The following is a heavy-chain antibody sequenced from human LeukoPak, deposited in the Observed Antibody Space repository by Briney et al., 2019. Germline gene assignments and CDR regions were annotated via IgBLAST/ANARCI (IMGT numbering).Heavy chain of an antibody. D-gene: IGHD4-17*01. CDR3: AKAPRSTVTYYYYYYMDV. V-gene: IGHV3-33*06. J-gene: IGHJ6*03. CDR2: IWYDGINK. CDR1: GFTFSSYG. Sequence: GRSLRLSCAASGFTFSSYGMHWVRQAPGKGLEGVAVIWYDGINKYYADSVKGRFTISRDNSKNTLYLQMNSLRAEDTAVYYCAKAPRSTVTYYYYYYMDVWGKGTTVTVSS.